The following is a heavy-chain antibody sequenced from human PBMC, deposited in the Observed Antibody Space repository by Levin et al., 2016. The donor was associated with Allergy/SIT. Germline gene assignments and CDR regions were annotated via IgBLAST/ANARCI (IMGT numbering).Heavy chain of an antibody. D-gene: IGHD1-26*01. J-gene: IGHJ6*02. CDR2: IIPIFGTA. CDR3: ARDHGMRGFSPPLVDYYYGMDV. V-gene: IGHV1-69*01. Sequence: WVRQAPGQGLEWMGGIIPIFGTANYAQKFQGRVTITADESTSTAYMELSSLRSEDTAVYYCARDHGMRGFSPPLVDYYYGMDVWGQGTTVTVSS.